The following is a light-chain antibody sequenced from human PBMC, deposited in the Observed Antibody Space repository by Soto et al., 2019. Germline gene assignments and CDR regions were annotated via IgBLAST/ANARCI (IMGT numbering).Light chain of an antibody. J-gene: IGKJ4*01. CDR1: ESVGSY. V-gene: IGKV3-11*01. Sequence: EIVLTQSPATLSLSPGERATLSCRASESVGSYLAWYQQKPGQAPRLLIYDASNRATGVPGRFSGNGSGTDFTLTISSLEPEDFAVYYCHQRNYWSFGGGTTVEIK. CDR2: DAS. CDR3: HQRNYWS.